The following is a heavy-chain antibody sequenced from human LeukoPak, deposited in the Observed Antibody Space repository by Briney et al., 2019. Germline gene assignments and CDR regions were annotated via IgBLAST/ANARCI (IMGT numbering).Heavy chain of an antibody. D-gene: IGHD3-22*01. CDR1: GGTFSSYA. CDR3: ARDRLGDSSGYYSRWFDP. CDR2: IIPIFGTA. Sequence: SVKVSCKASGGTFSSYAISWVRQAPAQGLVWMVGIIPIFGTANYTQKFQGSVTITTDESTNTAYMVLSSLRSEDTAVYYCARDRLGDSSGYYSRWFDPWGQGTLVTVSS. J-gene: IGHJ5*02. V-gene: IGHV1-69*05.